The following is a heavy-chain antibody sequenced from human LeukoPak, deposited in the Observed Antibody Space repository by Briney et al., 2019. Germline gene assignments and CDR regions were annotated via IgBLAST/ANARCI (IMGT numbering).Heavy chain of an antibody. CDR2: INPNSGGT. CDR3: ARVATRYCSSTSCRSWFDP. J-gene: IGHJ5*02. Sequence: ASVKVSCKASGYTFTDYYIHWVRQAPGQGLEWMGWINPNSGGTNYAQKFQGRVTMTRDTSISTAYMELSRLRSDDTAVYYCARVATRYCSSTSCRSWFDPWGQGTLVTVSS. V-gene: IGHV1-2*02. CDR1: GYTFTDYY. D-gene: IGHD2-2*01.